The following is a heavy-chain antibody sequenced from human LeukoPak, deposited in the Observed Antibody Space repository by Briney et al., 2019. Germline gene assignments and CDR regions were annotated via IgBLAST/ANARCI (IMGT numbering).Heavy chain of an antibody. Sequence: PSETLSLTCSVSGGSISSYYWSWIRQPARKGLEGVGRIHTSGNTNYNPPLKRRVTISVDQSKIQFSLKLSSVTAADTAVYYCARGLVGTTGEQNWFDPWGQGTLVTVSS. CDR1: GGSISSYY. V-gene: IGHV4-4*07. J-gene: IGHJ5*02. D-gene: IGHD1-26*01. CDR2: IHTSGNT. CDR3: ARGLVGTTGEQNWFDP.